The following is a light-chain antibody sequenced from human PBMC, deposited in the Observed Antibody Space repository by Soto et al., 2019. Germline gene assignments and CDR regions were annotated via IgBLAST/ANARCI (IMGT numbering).Light chain of an antibody. J-gene: IGKJ1*01. V-gene: IGKV3-20*01. CDR2: SAS. CDR3: QQSGSSPPP. CDR1: QSVGSNY. Sequence: EIVRTQSPGTGSVSPGERATLSCRASQSVGSNYLAWYQQKPGQAPRLLIHSASSRATGIPDSFSGSGSGTDLTPTIGRLEPEDLAVCYCQQSGSSPPPFGQGTKVEIK.